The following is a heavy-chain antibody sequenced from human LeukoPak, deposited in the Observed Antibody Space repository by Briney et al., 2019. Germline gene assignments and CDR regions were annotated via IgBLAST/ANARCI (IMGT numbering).Heavy chain of an antibody. CDR1: GGSISSYY. Sequence: PSETPSLTCTVSGGSISSYYWSWIRQPPGKGLEWIGYIYTSGSTNYNPSLKSRVTISVDTSKNQFSLKLSSVTAADTAVYYCARGSSGNYYYYYYMDVWGKGTTVTVSS. J-gene: IGHJ6*03. CDR3: ARGSSGNYYYYYYMDV. V-gene: IGHV4-4*09. CDR2: IYTSGST. D-gene: IGHD3-22*01.